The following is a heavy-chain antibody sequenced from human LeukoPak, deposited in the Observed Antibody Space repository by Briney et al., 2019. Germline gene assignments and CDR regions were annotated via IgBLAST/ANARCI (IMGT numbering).Heavy chain of an antibody. CDR2: IIPIFGTA. V-gene: IGHV1-69*05. CDR3: AADRTSGAITTFDY. CDR1: GGTFSSYA. J-gene: IGHJ4*02. D-gene: IGHD1-1*01. Sequence: SVKVSCKASGGTFSSYAISWVRQAPGQGLEWMGGIIPIFGTANYAQKFQERVTITRDMSTSTACMELSSLRSEDTAVYYCAADRTSGAITTFDYWGQGTLVTVSS.